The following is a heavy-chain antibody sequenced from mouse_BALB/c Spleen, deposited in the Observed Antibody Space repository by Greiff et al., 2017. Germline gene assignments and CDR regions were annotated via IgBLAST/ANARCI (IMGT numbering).Heavy chain of an antibody. V-gene: IGHV1-69*01. D-gene: IGHD4-1*01. CDR1: GYTFTDYW. J-gene: IGHJ3*01. CDR2: IDTSDSYT. Sequence: VQLQQPGAELVMPGASVKMSCKASGYTFTDYWMHWVKQRPGQGLEWIGAIDTSDSYTSYNQKFKGKATLTVDESSSTAYMQLSSLTSEDSAVYYCARWTGTWFASGAKGLWSLSLQ. CDR3: ARWTGTWFAS.